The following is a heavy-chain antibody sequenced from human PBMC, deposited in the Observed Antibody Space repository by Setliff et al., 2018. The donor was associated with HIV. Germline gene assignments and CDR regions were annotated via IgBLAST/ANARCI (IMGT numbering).Heavy chain of an antibody. V-gene: IGHV3-74*01. CDR1: GFTFSSYW. J-gene: IGHJ6*02. CDR2: INSDGSST. D-gene: IGHD3-22*01. Sequence: GGSLRLSCAASGFTFSSYWMHWVRQAPGKGLVWVSRINSDGSSTSYADSVKGRFTISRDNAKNMLYLQMNSLRAEDTAVYYCARDISSGYYFYYYYGMDVWGQGTTVTVSS. CDR3: ARDISSGYYFYYYYGMDV.